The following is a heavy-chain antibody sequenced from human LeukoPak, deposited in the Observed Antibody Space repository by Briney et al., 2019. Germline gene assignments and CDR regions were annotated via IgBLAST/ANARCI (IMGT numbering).Heavy chain of an antibody. J-gene: IGHJ3*02. CDR3: ASHLDIVVVPAANGPFAFDI. CDR2: ISYDGSNK. CDR1: GFTFSSYA. D-gene: IGHD2-2*01. Sequence: PGRSLGFSCAASGFTFSSYAMRWVRQAPGKGLEWVAVISYDGSNKYYADSVKGRFTISRDNSKNTLYLQMNSLRAEDTAVYYCASHLDIVVVPAANGPFAFDIWGQGTMVTVSS. V-gene: IGHV3-30-3*01.